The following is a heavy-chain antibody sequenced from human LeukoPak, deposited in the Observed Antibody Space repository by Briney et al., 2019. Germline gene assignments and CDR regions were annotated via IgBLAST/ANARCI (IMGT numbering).Heavy chain of an antibody. J-gene: IGHJ6*02. D-gene: IGHD6-19*01. CDR3: ARGGYSSGWSNMDV. CDR2: INSDGSST. V-gene: IGHV3-74*01. Sequence: PGGSLRLSCAASGFTFSSYAMSWVRQAPGKGLVWVSRINSDGSSTSYADSVKGRFTISRDNAKNTLNLQLNSLRAEDTAVYYCARGGYSSGWSNMDVWGQGTTVTVSS. CDR1: GFTFSSYA.